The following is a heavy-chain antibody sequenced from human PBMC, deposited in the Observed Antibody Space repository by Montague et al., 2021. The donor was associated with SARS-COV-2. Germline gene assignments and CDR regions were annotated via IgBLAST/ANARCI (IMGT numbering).Heavy chain of an antibody. CDR3: ARQYYYDNNGFPAYDY. D-gene: IGHD3-22*01. Sequence: SETLSLTCTVSGGSISSSSHYWGWLRQPPGRGLQWIGSISYTGSTYYNPSLKSRVTISRDTSKNQFSLKLSSVTAADTAVYYRARQYYYDNNGFPAYDYWGRGTLVTVSS. CDR1: GGSISSSSHY. V-gene: IGHV4-39*01. J-gene: IGHJ4*02. CDR2: ISYTGST.